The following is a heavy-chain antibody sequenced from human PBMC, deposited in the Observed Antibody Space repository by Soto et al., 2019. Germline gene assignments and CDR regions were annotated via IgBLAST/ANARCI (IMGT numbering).Heavy chain of an antibody. D-gene: IGHD2-2*01. CDR2: INSDGSST. Sequence: GGSLRLSCAASGFTFRNYNMNWVRQAPGKGLEWVSHINSDGSSTDYADSVKGRFTISRDNAKNTLYLQMNSLRAEDTAVYYCARVFQDSVLVQAAPDGDYYHGIDVWGQGTTVTVSS. CDR3: ARVFQDSVLVQAAPDGDYYHGIDV. J-gene: IGHJ6*02. CDR1: GFTFRNYN. V-gene: IGHV3-48*04.